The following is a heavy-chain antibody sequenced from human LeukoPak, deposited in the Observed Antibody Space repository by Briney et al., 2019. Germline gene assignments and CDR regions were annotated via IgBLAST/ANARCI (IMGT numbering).Heavy chain of an antibody. CDR3: AKDSSGWYWDYFDY. CDR1: GFTFDDYA. V-gene: IGHV3-23*01. D-gene: IGHD6-19*01. Sequence: PGRSLRLSCAASGFTFDDYAMHWVRQAPGKGLEWVSGISGSGGSTYYADSVKGRFTISRDNSKNTLYLQMNSLRAEDTAVYYCAKDSSGWYWDYFDYWGQGTLVTVSS. J-gene: IGHJ4*02. CDR2: ISGSGGST.